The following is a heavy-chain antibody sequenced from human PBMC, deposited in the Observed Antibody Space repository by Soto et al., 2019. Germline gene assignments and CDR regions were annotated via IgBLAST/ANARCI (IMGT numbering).Heavy chain of an antibody. Sequence: QVQLQESGAGLVKPSQTLSLTCTVSGGSIRSGDYYWSWIRQPPGKGLEWIGYIYYTGTTYYNPSLNSRVTVTVATSKNQFYLKLSSVTAADTAVYYCARLNPRPLSPSFVYWGQGPLVTVSP. CDR2: IYYTGTT. CDR3: ARLNPRPLSPSFVY. J-gene: IGHJ4*02. D-gene: IGHD6-6*01. V-gene: IGHV4-30-4*01. CDR1: GGSIRSGDYY.